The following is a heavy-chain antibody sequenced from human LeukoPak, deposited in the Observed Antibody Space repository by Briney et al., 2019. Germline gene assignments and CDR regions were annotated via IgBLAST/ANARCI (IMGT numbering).Heavy chain of an antibody. CDR3: ARGASARQDF. CDR1: GFTVSSNY. D-gene: IGHD2-2*01. J-gene: IGHJ4*02. V-gene: IGHV3-66*01. Sequence: TGGSLRLSCAASGFTVSSNYMSWVRQAPGKGLEWVSVIYSGGSTYYADSVKGRFTISRDNSKNTLYLQMDGLRADDTAVYYCARGASARQDFWGQGTLVTVSS. CDR2: IYSGGST.